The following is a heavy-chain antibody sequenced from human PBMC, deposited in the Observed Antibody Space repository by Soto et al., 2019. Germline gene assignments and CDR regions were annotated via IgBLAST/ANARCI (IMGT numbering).Heavy chain of an antibody. V-gene: IGHV1-8*01. CDR2: MNPGSGNT. J-gene: IGHJ5*02. CDR3: ARMAASGSLNWFDP. CDR1: GYTFTNYE. Sequence: QVQLVQSGAEVKKPGASVKVSCKASGYTFTNYEINWVRQATGQGLEWMGWMNPGSGNTGYAHKFQGRVTMTRNISISTAYMELSRLGSDDTAIYYCARMAASGSLNWFDPWGQGPLVTVSS. D-gene: IGHD3-10*01.